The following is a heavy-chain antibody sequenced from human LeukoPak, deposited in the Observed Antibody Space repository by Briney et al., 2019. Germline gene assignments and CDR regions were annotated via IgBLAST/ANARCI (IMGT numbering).Heavy chain of an antibody. J-gene: IGHJ4*02. Sequence: ASVKVSCKASGYTXTTYGISWVRQAPGQGLEWMGWISGYNGNTNYAQKLQGRVTMTTDTSTSTAYMELRSLRSDGTAVFYCARDGIAVAGTGLEYWGQGTLVTVSS. CDR2: ISGYNGNT. CDR1: GYTXTTYG. V-gene: IGHV1-18*01. D-gene: IGHD6-19*01. CDR3: ARDGIAVAGTGLEY.